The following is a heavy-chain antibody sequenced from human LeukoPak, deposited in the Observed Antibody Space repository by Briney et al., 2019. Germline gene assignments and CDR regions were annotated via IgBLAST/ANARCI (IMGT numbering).Heavy chain of an antibody. V-gene: IGHV3-33*06. CDR2: IWYDGSNK. J-gene: IGHJ5*02. D-gene: IGHD3-10*01. Sequence: SGGSLRLSCAASGFNFSGYGMHWVRQAPGKGLEWVAVIWYDGSNKYYADSVKGRFTISRDNSKNTLYLQMNSLRAEDTAVYYCAKDTYGSGNWFDPWGQGTLVTVSS. CDR3: AKDTYGSGNWFDP. CDR1: GFNFSGYG.